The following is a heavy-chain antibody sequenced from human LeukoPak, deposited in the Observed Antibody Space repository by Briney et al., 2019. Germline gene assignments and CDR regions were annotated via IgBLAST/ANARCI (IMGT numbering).Heavy chain of an antibody. V-gene: IGHV3-48*03. CDR2: ISGSGSTI. CDR3: AREGGRYYDSSGYHSVDWFDP. D-gene: IGHD3-22*01. Sequence: PGGSLRLSCAASGFTFSSYEMNWVRQAPGKGLEWVSYISGSGSTIYYAESMKGRFTISRDNAENSLYLRINSPRAEDTAIYYCAREGGRYYDSSGYHSVDWFDPWGQGTLVTVSS. J-gene: IGHJ5*02. CDR1: GFTFSSYE.